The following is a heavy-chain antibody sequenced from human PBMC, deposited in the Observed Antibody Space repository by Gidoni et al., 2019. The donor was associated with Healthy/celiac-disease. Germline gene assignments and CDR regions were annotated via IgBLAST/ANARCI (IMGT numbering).Heavy chain of an antibody. CDR2: ISGSGGST. Sequence: EVQLLESGGGLVQPGGSMRRSCAASGFTFSSSAMSWVRQAPGKGLEWVSAISGSGGSTYYADSVKGRFTISRDNSKNTLYLQMNSLRAEDTAVYYCAKLFRNDILTGMDYWGQGTLVTVSS. J-gene: IGHJ4*02. V-gene: IGHV3-23*01. CDR1: GFTFSSSA. D-gene: IGHD3-9*01. CDR3: AKLFRNDILTGMDY.